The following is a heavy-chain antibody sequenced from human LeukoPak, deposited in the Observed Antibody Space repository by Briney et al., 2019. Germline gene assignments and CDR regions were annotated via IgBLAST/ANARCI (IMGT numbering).Heavy chain of an antibody. Sequence: PGGSLRLSCATSGFIFNTYGMNWVRQAPGKGLEWVSSISSRSNYIYYADSVKGRFTISRDSARNSLYLQMNSLRAEDTAVYYWGGWRDNYCSGGSCNADVLNIWGQGPMVTVSS. J-gene: IGHJ3*02. D-gene: IGHD2-15*01. CDR1: GFIFNTYG. CDR3: GGWRDNYCSGGSCNADVLNI. CDR2: ISSRSNYI. V-gene: IGHV3-21*01.